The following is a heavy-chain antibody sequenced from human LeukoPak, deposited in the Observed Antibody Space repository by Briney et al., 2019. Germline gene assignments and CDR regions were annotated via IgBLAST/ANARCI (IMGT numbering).Heavy chain of an antibody. CDR1: GFTFSSYG. CDR3: AKTSLKDIVVVPAATPDGAFDI. CDR2: IRYDGSNK. D-gene: IGHD2-2*01. V-gene: IGHV3-30*02. Sequence: PGGSLRLSCAASGFTFSSYGMHWVRQAPGKGLEWVAFIRYDGSNKYYVDSVKGRFTISRDNSKNTLYLQMNSLRAEDTAVYYCAKTSLKDIVVVPAATPDGAFDIWGQGTMVTVSS. J-gene: IGHJ3*02.